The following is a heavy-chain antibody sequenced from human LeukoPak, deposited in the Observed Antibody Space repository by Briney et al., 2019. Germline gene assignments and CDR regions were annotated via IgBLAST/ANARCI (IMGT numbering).Heavy chain of an antibody. CDR2: IRSKANNYAT. V-gene: IGHV3-73*01. D-gene: IGHD6-6*01. CDR3: TKAYSSSYFDY. J-gene: IGHJ4*02. CDR1: GFTFGNSA. Sequence: GGSLRLSCAASGFTFGNSAMHWVRQASGKGLEWVGRIRSKANNYATAYAASLRGRFTISRDDSQNTAYLQMNSLKAEETAIYYCTKAYSSSYFDYWGQGTLVTVSS.